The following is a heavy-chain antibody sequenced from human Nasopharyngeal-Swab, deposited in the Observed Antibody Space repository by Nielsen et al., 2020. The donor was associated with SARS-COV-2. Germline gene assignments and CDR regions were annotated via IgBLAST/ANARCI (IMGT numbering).Heavy chain of an antibody. Sequence: GESLKISCAASGFTFSSYWMHWVRQAPGKGLVWVSRINSDGSSTSYADSVKGRFTISRDNAKNTLYLQMNSLRAEDTAVYYCASVSLNYYDSRLIASDIWGQGTMVTVSS. D-gene: IGHD3-22*01. CDR1: GFTFSSYW. CDR2: INSDGSST. CDR3: ASVSLNYYDSRLIASDI. J-gene: IGHJ3*02. V-gene: IGHV3-74*01.